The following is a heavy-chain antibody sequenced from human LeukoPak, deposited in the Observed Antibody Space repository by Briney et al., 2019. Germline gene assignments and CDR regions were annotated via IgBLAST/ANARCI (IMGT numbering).Heavy chain of an antibody. D-gene: IGHD1-1*01. Sequence: ASVKVSCKASGYTFTGYYMHWVRQAPGQGLEWMGWIDPNSGGTNYAQKFQGRVTMTRDTSISTAYMELSRLRSDDTAVYYCARDLEYYYYYMGVWGKGTTVTVSS. J-gene: IGHJ6*03. CDR2: IDPNSGGT. CDR1: GYTFTGYY. CDR3: ARDLEYYYYYMGV. V-gene: IGHV1-2*02.